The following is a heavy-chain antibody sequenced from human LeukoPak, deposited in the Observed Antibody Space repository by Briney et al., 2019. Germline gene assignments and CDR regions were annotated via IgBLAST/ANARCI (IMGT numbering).Heavy chain of an antibody. V-gene: IGHV1-2*02. CDR3: ARGDFTTTVTIDY. Sequence: ASVKVSCKASGYTFNGYYMHWVPHAPGQALECMVWINSNSGDINYVQKLQGRLTMTRDTPISTAYMALSSLRSDDTAVYYCARGDFTTTVTIDYWGQGTLVTVSS. CDR1: GYTFNGYY. D-gene: IGHD4-17*01. J-gene: IGHJ4*02. CDR2: INSNSGDI.